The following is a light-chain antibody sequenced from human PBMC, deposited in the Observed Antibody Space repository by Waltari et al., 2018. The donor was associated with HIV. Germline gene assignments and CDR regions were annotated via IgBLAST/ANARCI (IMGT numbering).Light chain of an antibody. J-gene: IGKJ2*02. Sequence: IVMTQSPATLSLSPGERASLSCRASQSVSSNLAWYQQKLGQAPRLLIYDASTSATGIPVRFSGSGSGTEFTLTISSLQSEDFAVYYCQQYNNWQGTFGQGTKLEIK. CDR2: DAS. CDR3: QQYNNWQGT. CDR1: QSVSSN. V-gene: IGKV3-15*01.